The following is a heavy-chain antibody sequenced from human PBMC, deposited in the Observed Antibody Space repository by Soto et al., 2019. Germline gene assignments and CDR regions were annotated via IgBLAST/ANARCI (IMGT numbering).Heavy chain of an antibody. CDR2: INPSGGST. D-gene: IGHD3-9*01. CDR3: ARDNNYDILSESWYFDY. CDR1: GYTFTSYY. Sequence: ASVKVSCKASGYTFTSYYMHWVRQAPGQGLEWMGIINPSGGSTSYAQKFQGRVTMTRDTSTSTVYMELSSLRSEDTAVHYCARDNNYDILSESWYFDYWGQGTLVTVSS. J-gene: IGHJ4*02. V-gene: IGHV1-46*03.